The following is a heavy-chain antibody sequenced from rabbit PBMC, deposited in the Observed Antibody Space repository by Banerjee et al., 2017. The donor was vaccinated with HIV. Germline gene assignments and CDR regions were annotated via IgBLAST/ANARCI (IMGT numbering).Heavy chain of an antibody. CDR3: ARGGDPYIWDYFNL. Sequence: QSLEESGGDLVKPGASLTLTCTASGFDLSSHYYMCWVRQAPGKGLELIACIYTSSGSTYYASWAKGRFTISKTSSTTVTLQMTSVTAADTATYFCARGGDPYIWDYFNLWGPGTLVTVS. CDR1: GFDLSSHYY. V-gene: IGHV1S40*01. J-gene: IGHJ4*01. CDR2: IYTSSGST. D-gene: IGHD1-1*01.